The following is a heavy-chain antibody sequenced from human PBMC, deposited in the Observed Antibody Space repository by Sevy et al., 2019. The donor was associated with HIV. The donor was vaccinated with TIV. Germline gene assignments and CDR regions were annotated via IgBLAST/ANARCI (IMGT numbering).Heavy chain of an antibody. Sequence: GGSLRLSCAASGFTFSSYNMIWVRQAPGEGLEWVSPISSTSSYIYYADSVKGRFTISRDNAKKSLYLQMNSLRAEDTAVYYCASEFKDYWGQGTLVTVSS. CDR2: ISSTSSYI. J-gene: IGHJ4*02. CDR1: GFTFSSYN. V-gene: IGHV3-21*01. CDR3: ASEFKDY.